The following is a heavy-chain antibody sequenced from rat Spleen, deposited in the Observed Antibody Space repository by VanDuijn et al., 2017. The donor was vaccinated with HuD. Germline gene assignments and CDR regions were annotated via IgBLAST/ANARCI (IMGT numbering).Heavy chain of an antibody. CDR3: ARLAVNGFDY. V-gene: IGHV5-29*01. CDR2: ISYDGSST. J-gene: IGHJ2*01. CDR1: GFTFSNYG. Sequence: EVQLVESGGGLVQPGRSLKLSCAASGFTFSNYGMAWVRQAPTKGLEWVATISYDGSSTYYRDSVKGRFTISRDNAKSTLYLQMDSLRSEDTATYYCARLAVNGFDYWGQGVMVTVSS.